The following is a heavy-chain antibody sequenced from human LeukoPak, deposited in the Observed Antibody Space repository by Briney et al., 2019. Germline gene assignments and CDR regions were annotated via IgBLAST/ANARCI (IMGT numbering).Heavy chain of an antibody. D-gene: IGHD3-10*01. J-gene: IGHJ4*02. CDR3: ARGRGARRVYFDY. CDR2: INHSGST. Sequence: PSETLSLTCALYGGSFSGYYWIWIREPPGKELEWIGEINHSGSTNYNPSLKSRVTISVDTSKNQFSLKLSSVTAADTAVYYCARGRGARRVYFDYWGQGTLVTVSS. V-gene: IGHV4-34*01. CDR1: GGSFSGYY.